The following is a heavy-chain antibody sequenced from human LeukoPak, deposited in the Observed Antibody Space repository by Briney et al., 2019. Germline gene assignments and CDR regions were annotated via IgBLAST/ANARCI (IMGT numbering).Heavy chain of an antibody. CDR1: GYTFTAYY. V-gene: IGHV1-2*02. J-gene: IGHJ2*01. Sequence: ASVKVSCKASGYTFTAYYMHWVRQAPGQGLEWMGWINPNSGGTNSAQKFQGRVNMTRDTSINTAYMELSRLRSDDTAVYYCARESIKVGYFDLWGRGTLVTVSS. CDR2: INPNSGGT. CDR3: ARESIKVGYFDL.